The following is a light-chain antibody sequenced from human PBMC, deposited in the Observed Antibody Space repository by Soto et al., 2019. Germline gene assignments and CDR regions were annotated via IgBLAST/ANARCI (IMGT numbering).Light chain of an antibody. V-gene: IGLV1-51*01. J-gene: IGLJ1*01. CDR2: DDN. CDR1: SSNIGGNS. CDR3: RSWDSILTAYV. Sequence: SVLTQPPSVSAAPGQEVTISCSGSSSNIGGNSVSWYQHLPGTAPKLLIYDDNKRPSGIPDRFSGSKSGTSATLGITGFQTGDEADYYCRSWDSILTAYVLGTGTKV.